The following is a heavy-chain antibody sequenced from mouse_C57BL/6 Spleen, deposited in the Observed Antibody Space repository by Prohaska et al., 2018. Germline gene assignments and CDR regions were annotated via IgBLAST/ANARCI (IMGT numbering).Heavy chain of an antibody. CDR3: AREGDWDGY. Sequence: EVQLVESGGGLVKPGGSLKLSCAASGFTFSSYAISWVRQTPEKRLEWVATISDGGSYTYYPDNVKGRFTISRDNAKNNLYLQMSHLKSEDTAMYYCAREGDWDGYWGQGTTLTVSS. CDR1: GFTFSSYA. D-gene: IGHD4-1*01. J-gene: IGHJ2*01. CDR2: ISDGGSYT. V-gene: IGHV5-4*01.